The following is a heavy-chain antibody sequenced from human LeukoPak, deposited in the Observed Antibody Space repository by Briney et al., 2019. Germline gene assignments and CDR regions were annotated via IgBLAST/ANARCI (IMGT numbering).Heavy chain of an antibody. CDR3: ARDGVPAAMAGYYYYMDV. J-gene: IGHJ6*03. CDR1: GYTFTSYY. CDR2: INPSGGST. D-gene: IGHD2-2*01. V-gene: IGHV1-46*01. Sequence: ASVKVSCKASGYTFTSYYMHWARQAPGQGLEWMGIINPSGGSTSYAQKFQGRVTMTRDMSTSTVYMELSSLRSEDTAVYYCARDGVPAAMAGYYYYMDVWGKGTTVTVSS.